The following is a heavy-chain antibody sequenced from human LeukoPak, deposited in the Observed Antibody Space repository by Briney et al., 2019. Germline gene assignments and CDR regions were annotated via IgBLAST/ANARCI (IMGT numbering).Heavy chain of an antibody. CDR3: ARGFDGVAGWFDP. J-gene: IGHJ5*02. CDR1: GGSISGYY. D-gene: IGHD3-9*01. V-gene: IGHV4-59*01. CDR2: ISDRGST. Sequence: SETLSLTCTISGGSISGYYWSWIRQSPGKGLEWIAYISDRGSTKYDLSLKSRVTISVDTSKNQFSLKLSDVIAADTAVYYCARGFDGVAGWFDPWGQGTLVTVSS.